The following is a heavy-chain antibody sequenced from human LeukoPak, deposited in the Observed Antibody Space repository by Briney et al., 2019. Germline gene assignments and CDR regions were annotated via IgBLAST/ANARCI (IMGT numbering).Heavy chain of an antibody. J-gene: IGHJ4*02. V-gene: IGHV1-2*02. Sequence: ASVTVSCKASGYTFTDYYVHWVRQAPGQGLEWMGWVNPNSGGTNYAQKFQGRVTMTRDTSVSTSYMELSSLRSDDTAVYYCAREVVYCSITTCPLYGYWGQGTLVTVSS. D-gene: IGHD2-2*01. CDR3: AREVVYCSITTCPLYGY. CDR1: GYTFTDYY. CDR2: VNPNSGGT.